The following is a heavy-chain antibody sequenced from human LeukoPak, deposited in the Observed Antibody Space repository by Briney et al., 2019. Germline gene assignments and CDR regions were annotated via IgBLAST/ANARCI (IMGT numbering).Heavy chain of an antibody. Sequence: GASGRLSCKPSGYTFTPHYPHWVRQAPGQRPEWVGRIDPSIGGTHYAQKFQGRVTVTRDTSTTTVDMELRGLSSDEKAVYYCARVPGPYTTSGFDFWGQGNLVTASS. D-gene: IGHD2-2*02. J-gene: IGHJ4*02. CDR3: ARVPGPYTTSGFDF. CDR2: IDPSIGGT. V-gene: IGHV1-2*02. CDR1: GYTFTPHY.